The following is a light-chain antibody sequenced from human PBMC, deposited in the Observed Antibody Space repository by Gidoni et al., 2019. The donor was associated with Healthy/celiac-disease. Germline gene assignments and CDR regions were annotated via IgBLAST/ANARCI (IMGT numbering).Light chain of an antibody. CDR3: NSRDSSGNHV. J-gene: IGLJ1*01. CDR1: SRRSYY. Sequence: SSALTQDPAVSVALGQTVRITCPGSSRRSYYASWYQQKPGQATVPVSYGKNNRPAGIPDRFSGSSSGNTASLTITGAQAEDEADYYCNSRDSSGNHVFGTGTKVTVL. V-gene: IGLV3-19*01. CDR2: GKN.